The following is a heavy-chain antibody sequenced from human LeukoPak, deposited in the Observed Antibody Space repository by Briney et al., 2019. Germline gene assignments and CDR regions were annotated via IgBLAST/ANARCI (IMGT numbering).Heavy chain of an antibody. J-gene: IGHJ5*02. CDR3: ARAGLRYFDWPEEGWFDP. CDR2: IYYSGST. Sequence: SETLSLTCTVSGGSISSYYWSWIRQPPGKGLEWIGYIYYSGSTNYNPSLKSRVTISVDTSKNQFSLKLSSVTAADTAVYYCARAGLRYFDWPEEGWFDPWGQGTLVTVSS. D-gene: IGHD3-9*01. CDR1: GGSISSYY. V-gene: IGHV4-59*01.